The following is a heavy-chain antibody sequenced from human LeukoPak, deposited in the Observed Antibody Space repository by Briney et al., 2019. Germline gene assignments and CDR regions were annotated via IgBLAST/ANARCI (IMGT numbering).Heavy chain of an antibody. CDR1: GGSISSSSYY. CDR2: IYYSGST. V-gene: IGHV4-39*01. CDR3: ATPRYYYGSGSYVHTVDY. J-gene: IGHJ4*02. D-gene: IGHD3-10*01. Sequence: PSETLSLTCTVSGGSISSSSYYWGWIRQPPGKGLEWIGSIYYSGSTYYNPSLKGRVTISVDTSKNQFSLKLSTVTAADTAVYYCATPRYYYGSGSYVHTVDYWGQGTLDTVSS.